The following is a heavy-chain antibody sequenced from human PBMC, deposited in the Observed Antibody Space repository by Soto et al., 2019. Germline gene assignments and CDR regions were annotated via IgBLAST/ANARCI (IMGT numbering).Heavy chain of an antibody. CDR1: GFTFTSHS. Sequence: GGSLRLSCAASGFTFTSHSMHWVRQAPGKGLEWVTVIANDGSTKYYADSVKGRFTISRDNSKNTLSLEMINLRAEDTAIYYCARHDRGLRDSPDYYFDYWGQGTLVTVSS. D-gene: IGHD3-22*01. CDR2: IANDGSTK. J-gene: IGHJ4*02. CDR3: ARHDRGLRDSPDYYFDY. V-gene: IGHV3-30-3*01.